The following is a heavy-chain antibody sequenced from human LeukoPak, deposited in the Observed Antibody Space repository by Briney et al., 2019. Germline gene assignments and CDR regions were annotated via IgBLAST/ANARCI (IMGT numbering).Heavy chain of an antibody. CDR2: ISSSSSYI. J-gene: IGHJ5*02. CDR1: GFTFSSYS. CDR3: ARDRRYYDSSGYNWFDP. D-gene: IGHD3-22*01. Sequence: GGFLRLSCAASGFTFSSYSMTWVRQAPGKGLEWVSSISSSSSYIYYADSVKGRFTISRDNAKNSLYLQMNSLRAEDTAVYYCARDRRYYDSSGYNWFDPWGQGTLVTVSS. V-gene: IGHV3-21*01.